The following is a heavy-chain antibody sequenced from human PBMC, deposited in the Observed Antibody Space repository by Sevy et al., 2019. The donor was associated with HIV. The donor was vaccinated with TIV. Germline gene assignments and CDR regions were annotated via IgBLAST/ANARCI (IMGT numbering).Heavy chain of an antibody. CDR1: GASIRDSSYY. CDR3: ARSMEQQLDAFDI. Sequence: SETLSLTCTVSGASIRDSSYYWAWIRQPPGKGLEWIGNIYSYGETYYNSSLKSRVTISADTSQNQFSLSLTSVTAADTAIYFCARSMEQQLDAFDIWGQGTMVTVSS. J-gene: IGHJ3*02. V-gene: IGHV4-39*01. D-gene: IGHD6-13*01. CDR2: IYSYGET.